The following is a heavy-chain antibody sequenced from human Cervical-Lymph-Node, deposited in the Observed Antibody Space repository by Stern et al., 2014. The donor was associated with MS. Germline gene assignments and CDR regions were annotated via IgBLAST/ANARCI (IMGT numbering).Heavy chain of an antibody. CDR1: GFSLSTSGVR. Sequence: QVTLKESGPTLVKPSHTLTLTCTFSGFSLSTSGVRVVWILHPPGNALEWLAHIYWDADKRYTPSLDSRPTITHDTSPTPVIFTMAIMDPVDTATYYCAHLTTATALDYWGQGTLVTVSS. V-gene: IGHV2-5*02. CDR2: IYWDADK. J-gene: IGHJ4*02. CDR3: AHLTTATALDY. D-gene: IGHD1-1*01.